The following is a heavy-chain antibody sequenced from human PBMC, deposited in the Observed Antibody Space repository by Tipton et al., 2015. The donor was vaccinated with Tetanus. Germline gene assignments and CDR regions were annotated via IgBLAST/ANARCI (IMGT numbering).Heavy chain of an antibody. D-gene: IGHD3-16*02. CDR3: ARAHYDIVWGSYRPSSAGYFFDY. Sequence: AGLVKPSETLSLSCGVSGGSFSGFYWSWIRQPPGKGLEWIGEINHRGGTSYNPSLKSRVTISVDTSKKHFSLKLSSVTSADTAVYYCARAHYDIVWGSYRPSSAGYFFDYWGQGTLVIVSS. CDR2: INHRGGT. CDR1: GGSFSGFY. V-gene: IGHV4-34*01. J-gene: IGHJ4*02.